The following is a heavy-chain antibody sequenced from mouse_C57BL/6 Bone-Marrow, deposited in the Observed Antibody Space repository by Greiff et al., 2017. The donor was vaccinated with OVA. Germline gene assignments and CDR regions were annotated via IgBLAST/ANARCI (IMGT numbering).Heavy chain of an antibody. J-gene: IGHJ2*01. CDR1: GYTFTSYG. D-gene: IGHD3-2*02. V-gene: IGHV1-81*01. CDR2: IYPRSGNT. Sequence: VQGVESGAELARPGASVKLSCKASGYTFTSYGISWVKQRTGQGLEWIGEIYPRSGNTYYNEKFKGKATLTADKSSSTAYMELRSLTSEDSAVYFCAREGVDSSGHFDYWGQGTTLTVSS. CDR3: AREGVDSSGHFDY.